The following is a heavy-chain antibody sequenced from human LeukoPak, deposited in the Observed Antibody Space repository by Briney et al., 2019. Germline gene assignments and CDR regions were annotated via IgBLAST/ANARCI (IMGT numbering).Heavy chain of an antibody. CDR2: INHSGST. V-gene: IGHV4-34*01. J-gene: IGHJ4*02. CDR1: VEPFSNYF. CDR3: ARGLGQCDY. Sequence: SETLSLTCAVYVEPFSNYFWSWIRQSPGKGLEWIGEINHSGSTNYNSSLTGRVTISVDTSKNQFSLNLSSVTAADTAIYYCARGLGQCDYWAQGTLVIVSS. D-gene: IGHD5-24*01.